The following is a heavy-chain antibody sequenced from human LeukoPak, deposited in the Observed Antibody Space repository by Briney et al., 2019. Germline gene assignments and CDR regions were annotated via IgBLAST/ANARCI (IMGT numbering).Heavy chain of an antibody. D-gene: IGHD2/OR15-2a*01. CDR2: INQDGNEK. V-gene: IGHV3-7*01. CDR3: ARDANLRGYNSWFDP. J-gene: IGHJ5*02. Sequence: GGSLRFSCEGSGFNFNSHWMSWVRQAPGKGPEWVTNINQDGNEKYYAGSVKGRFTVSRDNVKKSVYLQMDNVRADDTGVYYCARDANLRGYNSWFDPWGQGTLVTVSS. CDR1: GFNFNSHW.